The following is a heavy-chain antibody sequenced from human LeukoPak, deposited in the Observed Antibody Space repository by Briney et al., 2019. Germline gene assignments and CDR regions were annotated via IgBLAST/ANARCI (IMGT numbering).Heavy chain of an antibody. D-gene: IGHD3-22*01. CDR2: IYSGGSP. J-gene: IGHJ4*02. CDR3: ARDLNYYDSSGYGH. Sequence: GGSPRLSCAASGFTFSTNYMSWVRQAPGKGLEWVSVIYSGGSPYYADSVKGRFTISRDNSKNTLYLQMNSLRAEDTAVYYCARDLNYYDSSGYGHWGQGTLVTVSS. V-gene: IGHV3-53*01. CDR1: GFTFSTNY.